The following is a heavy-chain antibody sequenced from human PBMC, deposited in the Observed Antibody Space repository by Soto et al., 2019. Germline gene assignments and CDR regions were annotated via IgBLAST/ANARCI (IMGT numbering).Heavy chain of an antibody. CDR1: GYTFTGYY. CDR3: ARYCSSTSCQFDP. Sequence: ASVKVSFKASGYTFTGYYIHWVRQAPGQGLEWMGGINPNSGASNYAQKFQGRVTMTRDTSISTGYMELSRLRSDDTAVYYCARYCSSTSCQFDPSGQGTLVTVSS. J-gene: IGHJ5*02. CDR2: INPNSGAS. V-gene: IGHV1-2*02. D-gene: IGHD2-2*01.